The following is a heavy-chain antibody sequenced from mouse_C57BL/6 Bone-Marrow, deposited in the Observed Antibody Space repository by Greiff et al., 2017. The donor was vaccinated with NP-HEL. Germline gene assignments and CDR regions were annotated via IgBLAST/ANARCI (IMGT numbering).Heavy chain of an antibody. CDR1: GYSIISGYY. CDR3: AREGGYYGSPFAY. D-gene: IGHD1-1*01. CDR2: ISYDVSN. Sequence: VQLQQSGPGLVKPSQSLSLTCSVTGYSIISGYYWNWIRQFPGNKLEWMAYISYDVSNTYNPSLKNRISITRDISKNQFFLKLTSVTTEDTATYYCAREGGYYGSPFAYWGQGTLVTVSA. J-gene: IGHJ3*01. V-gene: IGHV3-6*01.